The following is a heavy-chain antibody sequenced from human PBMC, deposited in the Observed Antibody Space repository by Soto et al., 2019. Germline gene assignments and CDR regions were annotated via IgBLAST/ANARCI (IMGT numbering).Heavy chain of an antibody. CDR2: IYYSGTT. CDR3: ATCMSRTRCSFAC. D-gene: IGHD2-15*01. CDR1: GVSISSSHYY. Sequence: SETLSLTCTVSGVSISSSHYYWGWIRQPPGQGLEWIGSIYYSGTTYDNPSLKSRATISVDTSKNQFSLKLNSVTAADTAVYYCATCMSRTRCSFACWGQGTLVTVSS. J-gene: IGHJ4*02. V-gene: IGHV4-39*01.